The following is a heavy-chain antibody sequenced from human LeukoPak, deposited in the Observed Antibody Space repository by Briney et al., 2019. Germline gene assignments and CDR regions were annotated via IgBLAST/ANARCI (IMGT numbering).Heavy chain of an antibody. CDR1: GFTFSSYG. Sequence: PGGSLRLSCAASGFTFSSYGMHWVRQAPGKGLEWVAVIWYDGSNKYYADSVKGRFTISRDNSMNTLYLQMNSLRAEDTAVYYCAKDRDDYGDYIFDYWGQGTLVTVSS. J-gene: IGHJ4*02. V-gene: IGHV3-33*06. CDR3: AKDRDDYGDYIFDY. CDR2: IWYDGSNK. D-gene: IGHD4-17*01.